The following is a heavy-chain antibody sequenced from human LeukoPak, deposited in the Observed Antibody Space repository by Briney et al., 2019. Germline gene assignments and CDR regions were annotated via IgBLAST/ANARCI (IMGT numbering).Heavy chain of an antibody. CDR2: INPNDGTT. D-gene: IGHD4-11*01. CDR1: GYRFTDYY. V-gene: IGHV1-2*02. CDR3: ARTGDYYNYYFDY. J-gene: IGHJ4*02. Sequence: ASVKVSCKASGYRFTDYYVHWVRQASGQGLEWMAWINPNDGTTNYLQRFQGRVTMTTDTSISTAYMELSNLRSDDTAVYYCARTGDYYNYYFDYWGQGTPVTVSS.